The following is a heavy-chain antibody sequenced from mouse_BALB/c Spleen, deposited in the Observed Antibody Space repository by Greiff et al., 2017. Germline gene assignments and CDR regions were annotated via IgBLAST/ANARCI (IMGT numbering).Heavy chain of an antibody. V-gene: IGHV1-69*01. CDR1: GYTFTDYW. CDR2: IDTSDSYT. D-gene: IGHD2-4*01. CDR3: AIYYDYPY. Sequence: QVQLQQPGAELVMPGASVKMSCKASGYTFTDYWMHWVKQRPGQGLEWIGAIDTSDSYTSYNQKFKGKATLTVDESSSTAYMQLSSLTSEDSAVYYCAIYYDYPYWGQGTLVTVS. J-gene: IGHJ3*01.